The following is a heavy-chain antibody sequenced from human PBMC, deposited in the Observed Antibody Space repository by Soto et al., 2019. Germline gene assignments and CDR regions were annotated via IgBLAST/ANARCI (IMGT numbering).Heavy chain of an antibody. CDR1: GGSISSYY. Sequence: SETLSLTCTVSGGSISSYYWSWIRQPPGKGLEWIGYIYYSGSTNYNPSLKSRVTISVDTSKNQFSLKLSSVTAADTAVYYCARHFPGTGYYMDVWGKGTTVTVSS. V-gene: IGHV4-59*08. D-gene: IGHD3-9*01. CDR3: ARHFPGTGYYMDV. CDR2: IYYSGST. J-gene: IGHJ6*03.